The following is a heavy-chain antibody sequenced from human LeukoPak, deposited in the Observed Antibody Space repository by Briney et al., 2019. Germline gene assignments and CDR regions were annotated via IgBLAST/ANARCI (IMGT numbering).Heavy chain of an antibody. CDR2: INPNSGGT. J-gene: IGHJ4*02. CDR3: ARTIAVVDY. D-gene: IGHD6-19*01. CDR1: GYTFTDYY. V-gene: IGHV1-2*02. Sequence: ASVKVSCKASGYTFTDYYIHWVRQAPGQGLEWMGWINPNSGGTNYAQKFQGRVTMTKDTSISTAYMELSRLRSDDTAVYFCARTIAVVDYWGQGTLVTVSS.